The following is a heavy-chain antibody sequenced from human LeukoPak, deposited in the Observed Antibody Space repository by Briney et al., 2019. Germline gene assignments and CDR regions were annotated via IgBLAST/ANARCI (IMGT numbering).Heavy chain of an antibody. J-gene: IGHJ3*02. D-gene: IGHD3-3*01. CDR3: ARAYYDFWSDYYPHDAFDI. CDR1: GFTFSSYS. V-gene: IGHV3-21*01. CDR2: ISSSSSYI. Sequence: GGSLRLSCAASGFTFSSYSMNWVRQAPGKELEWVSSISSSSSYIYYADSVKGRFTISRDNAKNSLYLQMNSLRAEDTAVYYCARAYYDFWSDYYPHDAFDIWGQGTMVTVSS.